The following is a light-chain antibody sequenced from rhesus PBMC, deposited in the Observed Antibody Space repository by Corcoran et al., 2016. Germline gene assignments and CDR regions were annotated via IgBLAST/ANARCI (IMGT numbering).Light chain of an antibody. CDR2: GAS. V-gene: IGKV1-33*02. Sequence: DIQMSQSPSSLSASVGDKVTITCRASQDINNALAWYQQKPGKAPKLLINGASNLEDGVPSRFSGSSSGTDFTLPIRSLQSHDFATYYCQQGYITPLTFGGGTKVDLK. CDR3: QQGYITPLT. J-gene: IGKJ4*01. CDR1: QDINNA.